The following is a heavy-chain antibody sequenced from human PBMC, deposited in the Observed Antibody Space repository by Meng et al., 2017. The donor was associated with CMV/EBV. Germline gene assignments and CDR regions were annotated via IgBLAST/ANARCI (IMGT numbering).Heavy chain of an antibody. V-gene: IGHV1-8*01. J-gene: IGHJ4*02. D-gene: IGHD3-3*01. CDR2: MNPNSGNT. Sequence: ASVKVSCKASGYTFTSYDINWVRQATGQGLEWMGWMNPNSGNTGYAQKFQGRVTMTRNTSISTAYMELSGLRSEDTAVYYCARGRVMYYDFWSGYHPLDYWGQGTLVTVSS. CDR1: GYTFTSYD. CDR3: ARGRVMYYDFWSGYHPLDY.